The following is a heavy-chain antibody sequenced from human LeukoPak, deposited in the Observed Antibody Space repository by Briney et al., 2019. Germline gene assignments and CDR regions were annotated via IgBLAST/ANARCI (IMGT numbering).Heavy chain of an antibody. J-gene: IGHJ4*02. Sequence: PGGSLRLSCTASGFTFSYFWMSWVRQAPGKGLEWVANINLDGTERHYVDSVKGRFTISRDNARKSLYLQMNSLRAEDTAVYYCAKWGYCSGGSCYPYFDYWGQGTLVTVSS. V-gene: IGHV3-7*05. CDR1: GFTFSYFW. CDR3: AKWGYCSGGSCYPYFDY. D-gene: IGHD2-15*01. CDR2: INLDGTER.